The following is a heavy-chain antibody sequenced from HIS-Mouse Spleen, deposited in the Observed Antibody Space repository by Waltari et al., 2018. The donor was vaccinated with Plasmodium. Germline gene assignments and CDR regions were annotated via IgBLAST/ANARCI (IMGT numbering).Heavy chain of an antibody. Sequence: QVQLVESGGGVVQPGRSLRLSCAASGFTFSSYAMHWVRQAPGKGREGVEVISYEGSNKYYADSVKGRVTISRDNSKNTLYLQRNSLRAEDTAVYYCARAHTGYSSSWYYYGMDVWGQGTTVTVSS. V-gene: IGHV3-30*04. CDR2: ISYEGSNK. J-gene: IGHJ6*02. CDR3: ARAHTGYSSSWYYYGMDV. D-gene: IGHD6-13*01. CDR1: GFTFSSYA.